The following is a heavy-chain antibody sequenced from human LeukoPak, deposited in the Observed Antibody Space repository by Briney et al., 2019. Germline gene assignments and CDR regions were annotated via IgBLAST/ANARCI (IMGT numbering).Heavy chain of an antibody. J-gene: IGHJ4*02. CDR2: ITHSGST. V-gene: IGHV4-34*01. Sequence: PSETLSLTCTVYGGSFSDYYWSWIRQAPGKGLEWIGEITHSGSTNYNPSLKSRVTFSVDTSKNQFSLKLSSVTAADTAVYYCARTRWGSGSYSPRYYFDYWGQGALVTVSS. CDR3: ARTRWGSGSYSPRYYFDY. D-gene: IGHD3-10*01. CDR1: GGSFSDYY.